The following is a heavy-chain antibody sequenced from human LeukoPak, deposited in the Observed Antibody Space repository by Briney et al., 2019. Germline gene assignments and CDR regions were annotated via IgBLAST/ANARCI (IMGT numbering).Heavy chain of an antibody. V-gene: IGHV1-18*01. Sequence: GASVKVSCKASGYTFTSYGISWVRQAPGQGLEWMGWISAYNGNTNYAQKLQGRVTMTRDTSISTAYMELSRLRSDDTAVYYCARDRCSSTSCYTGPYDYWGQGTLVTVSS. CDR1: GYTFTSYG. D-gene: IGHD2-2*02. CDR3: ARDRCSSTSCYTGPYDY. J-gene: IGHJ4*02. CDR2: ISAYNGNT.